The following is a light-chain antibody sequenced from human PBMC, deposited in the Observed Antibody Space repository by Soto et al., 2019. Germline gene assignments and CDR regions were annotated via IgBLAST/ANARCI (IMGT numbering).Light chain of an antibody. J-gene: IGKJ1*01. CDR1: QSVSSPY. Sequence: VLTQSPDTLSLSPGERATLSCRASQSVSSPYLAWYQQKPGQAPRLLIYGASRRASGIPDRFSGSGSGTDFTLTITRLEPEDFAVYYCQQYGSPPWTFGQGTKVEV. V-gene: IGKV3-20*01. CDR3: QQYGSPPWT. CDR2: GAS.